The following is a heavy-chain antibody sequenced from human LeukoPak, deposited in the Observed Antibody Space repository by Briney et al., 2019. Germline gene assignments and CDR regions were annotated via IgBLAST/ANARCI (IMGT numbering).Heavy chain of an antibody. D-gene: IGHD1-26*01. Sequence: TGGSLRLSCAASGFTFSSYSMNWVRQAPGKGLEWVSSISSSSSYIYYADSVKGRFTISRDNAKNSLYLQMNSLRAEDTAVYYCARVIVGATLDWFDPWGQGTLVTVSS. CDR3: ARVIVGATLDWFDP. J-gene: IGHJ5*02. CDR2: ISSSSSYI. CDR1: GFTFSSYS. V-gene: IGHV3-21*01.